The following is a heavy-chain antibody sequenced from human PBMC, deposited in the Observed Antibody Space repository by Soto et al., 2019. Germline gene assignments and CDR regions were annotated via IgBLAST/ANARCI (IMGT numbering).Heavy chain of an antibody. V-gene: IGHV3-21*01. CDR2: ISSSSSYI. CDR1: GFTFSSYS. CDR3: AREWGVGRYRGGYYFDY. J-gene: IGHJ4*02. Sequence: EVQLVESGGGLVKPGGSLRLSCAASGFTFSSYSMNWVRQAPGKGLEWVSSISSSSSYIYYADSVKGRFTISRDNAKNSLYLQMNSLRAEDTAVYYCAREWGVGRYRGGYYFDYWGQGTLVTVSS. D-gene: IGHD3-10*01.